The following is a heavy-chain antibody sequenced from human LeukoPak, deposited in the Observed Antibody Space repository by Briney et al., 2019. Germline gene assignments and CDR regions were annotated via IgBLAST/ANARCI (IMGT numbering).Heavy chain of an antibody. Sequence: GGSLRLSCAASGFTFSNAWMNWVRQAPGKGLEWVAVISYDGSNKYYADSVKGRFTISRDNSKNTLYLQMNSLRAEDTAVYYCARGKGIVGAHFDYWGQGTLVTVSS. J-gene: IGHJ4*02. D-gene: IGHD1-26*01. CDR2: ISYDGSNK. CDR1: GFTFSNAW. CDR3: ARGKGIVGAHFDY. V-gene: IGHV3-30*03.